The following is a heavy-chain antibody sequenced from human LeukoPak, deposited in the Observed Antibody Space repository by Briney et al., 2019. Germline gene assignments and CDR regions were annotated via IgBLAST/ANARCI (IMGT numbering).Heavy chain of an antibody. J-gene: IGHJ6*02. Sequence: ASVKVSCKASGGTFSSYAISWVRQAPGQGLEWMGGIIPIFGTANYAQKFQGRVTITADGSTSTAYMELSSLRSEDTAVYYCAGPIVVVPAAIEDDYYYGMDVWGQGTTVTVSS. CDR2: IIPIFGTA. V-gene: IGHV1-69*13. CDR1: GGTFSSYA. D-gene: IGHD2-2*02. CDR3: AGPIVVVPAAIEDDYYYGMDV.